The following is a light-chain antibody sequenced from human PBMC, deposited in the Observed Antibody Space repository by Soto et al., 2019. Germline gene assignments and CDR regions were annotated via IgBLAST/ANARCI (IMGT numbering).Light chain of an antibody. Sequence: DIVMTQSPDSLAVSLGERATINCKSSQSVLYSSNNENYLAWYQQKPGQPPKLLIYWASTRESGVPDRFSGGGSGTDFTLTISSLQAEDVAVYYCQQYYSIPVTFGQGTKVEIK. CDR3: QQYYSIPVT. J-gene: IGKJ1*01. CDR2: WAS. CDR1: QSVLYSSNNENY. V-gene: IGKV4-1*01.